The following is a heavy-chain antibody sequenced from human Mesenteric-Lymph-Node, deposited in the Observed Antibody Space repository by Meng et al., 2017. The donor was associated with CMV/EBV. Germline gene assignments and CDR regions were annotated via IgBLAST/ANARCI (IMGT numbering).Heavy chain of an antibody. CDR3: ARDRSRMVRGVLRYYYYGMDV. Sequence: SETLSLTCSVSDYSISSGYYWSWIWQPPGKGLEWIGYIYYSGSTNYNPSLKSRVTISVDTSKNQFSLKLSSVTAADTAVYYCARDRSRMVRGVLRYYYYGMDVWGQGTTVTVSS. CDR2: IYYSGST. J-gene: IGHJ6*02. CDR1: DYSISSGYY. D-gene: IGHD3-10*01. V-gene: IGHV4-61*01.